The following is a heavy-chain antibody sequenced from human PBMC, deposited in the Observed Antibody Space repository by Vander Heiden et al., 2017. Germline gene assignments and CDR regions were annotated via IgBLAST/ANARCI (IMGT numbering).Heavy chain of an antibody. CDR3: ARGRLRWSVGDAFDI. D-gene: IGHD4-17*01. CDR2: INHSGST. Sequence: QVQLQQWGAGLLKPSETLSLTCAVYGGSFSGYFWRWLRQPPGKGLEWIGEINHSGSTNYNPSLKSRVTISVETSKNQFSLKLNSVTAADTAVYYCARGRLRWSVGDAFDIWGQGTMVTVSP. V-gene: IGHV4-34*01. J-gene: IGHJ3*02. CDR1: GGSFSGYF.